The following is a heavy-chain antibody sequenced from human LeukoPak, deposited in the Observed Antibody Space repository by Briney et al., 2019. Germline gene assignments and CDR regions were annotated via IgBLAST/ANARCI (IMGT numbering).Heavy chain of an antibody. D-gene: IGHD1-26*01. CDR3: ARVLELVPRRYYFDY. V-gene: IGHV4-59*01. Sequence: SETLSLTCTVSGGSISSYYWSWIRQPPGKGLEWLGYIYYSGSTNYNPSLKSRVTISVDTSKNQFSLKLSSVTAADTAVYYCARVLELVPRRYYFDYWGQGTLVTVSS. J-gene: IGHJ4*02. CDR1: GGSISSYY. CDR2: IYYSGST.